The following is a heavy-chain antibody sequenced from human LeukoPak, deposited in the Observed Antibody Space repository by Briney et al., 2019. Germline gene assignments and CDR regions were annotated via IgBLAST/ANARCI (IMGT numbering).Heavy chain of an antibody. CDR1: GFTFSRYW. D-gene: IGHD3-22*01. Sequence: GGSLRLSCEASGFTFSRYWMHWVRQAPGKGPVWVSRIKSDGKTNYADSVKGRFTISRDNAKNTVSLQMDSLRAEDTGVYYCARAPSEVGGYYPEYFRHWGRGTLVTVSS. CDR2: IKSDGKT. CDR3: ARAPSEVGGYYPEYFRH. J-gene: IGHJ1*01. V-gene: IGHV3-74*01.